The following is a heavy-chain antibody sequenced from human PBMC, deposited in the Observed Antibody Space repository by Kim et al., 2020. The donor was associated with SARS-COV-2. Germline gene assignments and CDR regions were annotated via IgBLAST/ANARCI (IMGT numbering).Heavy chain of an antibody. CDR3: VGGPGCLTEK. CDR2: IKGDRTEK. V-gene: IGHV3-7*03. Sequence: GGSLRLSCAASGFTFSTDWMNWFRQAPGKGLEWVAIIKGDRTEKRYVDSVKGRFTISRDKTKNSLYLQLNSLSVEDTAVYYCVGGPGCLTEKWGQGTLVTVSS. D-gene: IGHD3-9*01. J-gene: IGHJ4*02. CDR1: GFTFSTDW.